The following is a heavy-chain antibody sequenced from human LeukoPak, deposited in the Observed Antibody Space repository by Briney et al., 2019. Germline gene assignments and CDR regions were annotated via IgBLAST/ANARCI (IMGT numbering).Heavy chain of an antibody. Sequence: SETLSLTCTVSGGSISSYHWNWIRQPPGKGLEWIGYIYYSGSTNYNPSLKSRVTISVDTSKNQFSLKLNSVTAADTAVYFCVRGYSFGPYGMDVWGQGTTVTVSS. J-gene: IGHJ6*02. CDR3: VRGYSFGPYGMDV. CDR1: GGSISSYH. CDR2: IYYSGST. D-gene: IGHD2-15*01. V-gene: IGHV4-59*01.